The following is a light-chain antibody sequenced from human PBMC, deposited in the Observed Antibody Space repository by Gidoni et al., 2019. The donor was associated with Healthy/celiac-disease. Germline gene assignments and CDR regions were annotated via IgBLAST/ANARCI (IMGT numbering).Light chain of an antibody. V-gene: IGLV2-23*02. CDR1: SSDVGSYNL. Sequence: QSALTQPAPVSGSPGQSITISCTGTSSDVGSYNLVSWYQQHPGKAPKLMMYEVSKRPSGVSNRFSGSKSGNTASLTISGLQAEDEADYYCCSYAGSSTWVFGGVTKLTVL. J-gene: IGLJ3*02. CDR3: CSYAGSSTWV. CDR2: EVS.